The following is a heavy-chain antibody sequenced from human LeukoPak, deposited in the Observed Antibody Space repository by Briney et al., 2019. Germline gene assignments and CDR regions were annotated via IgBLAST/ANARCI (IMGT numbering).Heavy chain of an antibody. D-gene: IGHD5-12*01. CDR3: ARHNSGYDYPLDY. CDR1: SGSISRYY. J-gene: IGHJ4*02. Sequence: SETLSLTCTDSSGSISRYYWSWIRQPPGKGLEWIGYIYYSGSTNYNPSLKSRVTISVDTSENQFSLNVSSVTAADTAVYYCARHNSGYDYPLDYWGQGTLVTVSS. V-gene: IGHV4-59*01. CDR2: IYYSGST.